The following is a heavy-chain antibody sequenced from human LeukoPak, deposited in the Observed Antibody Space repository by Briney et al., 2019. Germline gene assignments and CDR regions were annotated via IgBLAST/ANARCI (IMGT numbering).Heavy chain of an antibody. V-gene: IGHV3-48*01. CDR3: ARGGIGYYDSSGYDEYFQH. D-gene: IGHD3-22*01. CDR2: ISSSSSTI. Sequence: GGSLRLSCAASGFTFSSYTMNWVRQAPGKGLEWVSYISSSSSTIHYADSVKGRFTISRDNSKNTLYLQMNSLRAEDTALYYCARGGIGYYDSSGYDEYFQHWGQGTLVTVSS. CDR1: GFTFSSYT. J-gene: IGHJ1*01.